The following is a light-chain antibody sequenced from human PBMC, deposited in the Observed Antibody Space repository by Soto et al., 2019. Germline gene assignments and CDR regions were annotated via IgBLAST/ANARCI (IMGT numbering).Light chain of an antibody. CDR1: QNINIY. CDR2: DAS. V-gene: IGKV3-11*01. CDR3: QQRSNWPPFT. Sequence: EIVLTQSPATLSLSPGERATLSCRASQNINIYLAWYQQKPGQAPRLLIYDASNRATGVPARFSGSGSGTDVTLPISRLEPADFALYYCQQRSNWPPFTFGPGTKVDIK. J-gene: IGKJ3*01.